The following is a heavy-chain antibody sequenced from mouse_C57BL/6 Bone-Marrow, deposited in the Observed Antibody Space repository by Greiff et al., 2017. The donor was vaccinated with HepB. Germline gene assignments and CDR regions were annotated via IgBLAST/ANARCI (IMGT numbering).Heavy chain of an antibody. V-gene: IGHV10-1*01. CDR3: VRHEDDLDY. J-gene: IGHJ2*01. Sequence: EVQRVESGGGLVQPKGSLKLSCAASGFSFNTYAMNWVRQAPGKGLEWVARIRSKSNNYATYYADSVKDRFTISRDDSESMLYLQMNNLKTEDTAMYYCVRHEDDLDYWGQGTTLTVTS. CDR2: IRSKSNNYAT. CDR1: GFSFNTYA.